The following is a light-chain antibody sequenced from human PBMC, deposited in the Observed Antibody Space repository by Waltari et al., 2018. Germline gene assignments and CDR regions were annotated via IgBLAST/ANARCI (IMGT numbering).Light chain of an antibody. Sequence: ESVLTQSPGTLSLSPGERATLSCRPSQSVSSSYLAWYQQKPGQAPRLLIYGASSRATGIPDRFSGSGSGTDFTLTISRLEPEDFAVYYCQQYGSSPTFGQGTKVEIK. J-gene: IGKJ1*01. CDR3: QQYGSSPT. CDR2: GAS. V-gene: IGKV3-20*01. CDR1: QSVSSSY.